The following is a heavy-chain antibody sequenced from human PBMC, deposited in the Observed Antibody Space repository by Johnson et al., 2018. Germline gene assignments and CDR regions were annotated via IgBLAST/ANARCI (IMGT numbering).Heavy chain of an antibody. CDR3: ARADRLSDYYYYYGMDV. D-gene: IGHD2-15*01. CDR1: GFTVSSNY. CDR2: IYSGGST. V-gene: IGHV3-53*01. Sequence: VQLVESGGGLIQPGGSXRLSCAASGFTVSSNYMSWVRQAPGKGLDWVSVIYSGGSTYYADSVKGRFTNPRDNSKNTLYLQMNSLRAEDTAVYYCARADRLSDYYYYYGMDVWGQGTTVTVSS. J-gene: IGHJ6*02.